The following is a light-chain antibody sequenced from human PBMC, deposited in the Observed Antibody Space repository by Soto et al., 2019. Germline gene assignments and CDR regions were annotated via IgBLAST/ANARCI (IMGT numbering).Light chain of an antibody. J-gene: IGKJ3*01. V-gene: IGKV2-28*01. CDR3: MHSLNPHLN. Sequence: DIVMTQSPLSLPVTPGEPASISCKSSQSLLHSGGYNHLDWYLQNPGQPPQLLIYLGSIRASGVPDRFSGSGSATDFTLKISRVEAEDVGVYYCMHSLNPHLNFGPGTTVDIK. CDR2: LGS. CDR1: QSLLHSGGYNH.